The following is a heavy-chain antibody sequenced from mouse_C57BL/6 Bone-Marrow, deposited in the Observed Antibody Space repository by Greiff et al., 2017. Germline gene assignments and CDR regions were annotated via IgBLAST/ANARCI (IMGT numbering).Heavy chain of an antibody. CDR1: GFTFSSYA. J-gene: IGHJ4*01. CDR2: ISDGGSYT. D-gene: IGHD2-4*01. CDR3: ARYDYDVDYYAMDY. Sequence: EVQRVESGGGLVKPGGSLKLSCAASGFTFSSYAMSWVRQTPEKRLEWVATISDGGSYTYYPDNVKGRFTISRDNAKNNLYLQMSHLKSEDTAMYYCARYDYDVDYYAMDYWGQGTSVTVSS. V-gene: IGHV5-4*01.